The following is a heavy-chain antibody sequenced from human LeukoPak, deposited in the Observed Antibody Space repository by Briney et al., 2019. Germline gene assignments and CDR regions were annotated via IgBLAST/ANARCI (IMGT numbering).Heavy chain of an antibody. Sequence: GGSLRLSCAASGFSFSNYWMHWVRQAPGKGLEWVSSISSSSSYIYYADSVKGRFTISRDNAKNSLYLQMNSLRAEDTAVYYCARVDIKLTIFGVVTSFYWYFDLWGRGTLVTVSS. CDR3: ARVDIKLTIFGVVTSFYWYFDL. D-gene: IGHD3-3*01. CDR1: GFSFSNYW. CDR2: ISSSSSYI. V-gene: IGHV3-21*01. J-gene: IGHJ2*01.